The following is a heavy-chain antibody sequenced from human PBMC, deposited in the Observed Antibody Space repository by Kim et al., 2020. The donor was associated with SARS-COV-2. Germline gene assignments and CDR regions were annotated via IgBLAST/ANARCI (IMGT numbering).Heavy chain of an antibody. CDR3: ARGRVGDY. V-gene: IGHV1-2*02. Sequence: GGTNYAQKFQGRVTMTRDTSISTAYMELSRLRSDDTAVYYCARGRVGDYWGQGTLVTVSS. D-gene: IGHD3-16*01. J-gene: IGHJ4*02. CDR2: GGT.